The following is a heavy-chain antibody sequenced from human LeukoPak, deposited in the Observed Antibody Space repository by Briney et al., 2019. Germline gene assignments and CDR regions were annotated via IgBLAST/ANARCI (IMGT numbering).Heavy chain of an antibody. CDR1: GYTFTGYY. V-gene: IGHV1-2*02. D-gene: IGHD3-9*01. CDR2: MNPNSGGT. CDR3: ARPHQLRYFDPFYMDV. Sequence: ASVKVSCKAPGYTFTGYYMHWVRQAPGQGLEWMGWMNPNSGGTNYAQKFQGRVTMTRDTSISTAYMELSRLRSDDTSLYYCARPHQLRYFDPFYMDVWGKGTTVTVSS. J-gene: IGHJ6*03.